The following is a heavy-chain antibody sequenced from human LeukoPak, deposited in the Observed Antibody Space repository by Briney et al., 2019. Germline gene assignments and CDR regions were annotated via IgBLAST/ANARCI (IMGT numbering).Heavy chain of an antibody. CDR3: TTDLWFG. D-gene: IGHD3-10*01. CDR1: GFTFYNGQ. J-gene: IGHJ4*02. V-gene: IGHV3-15*01. Sequence: GGSLRLSCAASGFTFYNGQVSWVRQAPGKGRVWVGRIKSKNDGGTTNYAAPVKGRFTISRDDSKNTLYLQMNSLKTEDTAVYYWTTDLWFGWGQGTLVTVSS. CDR2: IKSKNDGGTT.